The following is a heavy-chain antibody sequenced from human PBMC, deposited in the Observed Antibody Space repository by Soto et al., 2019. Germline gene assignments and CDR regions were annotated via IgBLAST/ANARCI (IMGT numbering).Heavy chain of an antibody. J-gene: IGHJ6*02. Sequence: SATLSLPSTGPSVATRRGDYSRSWLLPPPGQGLEWIGYIYYSGSTYYNPSLKSRVTISVDTSKNQFSLKLSSVTAADTAVYYCARSTDWNDATGGYYYYYGMDVWGQGTTVT. CDR1: SVATRRGDYS. CDR3: ARSTDWNDATGGYYYYYGMDV. D-gene: IGHD1-1*01. V-gene: IGHV4-30-4*01. CDR2: IYYSGST.